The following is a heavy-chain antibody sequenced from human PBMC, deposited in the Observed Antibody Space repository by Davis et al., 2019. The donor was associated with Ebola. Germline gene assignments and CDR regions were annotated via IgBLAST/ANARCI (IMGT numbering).Heavy chain of an antibody. J-gene: IGHJ4*02. CDR1: GITFSSSG. D-gene: IGHD6-19*01. V-gene: IGHV3-30*03. CDR3: ARGGAVAGTEYYFDY. Sequence: PGGSLRLSCAASGITFSSSGMHWVRQAPGKGLEWVAVISHDGSRKYYADSVKGRFTISRDNSKNTLYLQMNSLRGDDTAVYYCARGGAVAGTEYYFDYWGQGTLVTVSS. CDR2: ISHDGSRK.